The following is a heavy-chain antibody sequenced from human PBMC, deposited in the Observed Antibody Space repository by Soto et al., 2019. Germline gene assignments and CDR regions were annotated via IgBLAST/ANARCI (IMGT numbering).Heavy chain of an antibody. CDR3: VRALRHTAMVYRWLDP. V-gene: IGHV4-31*03. CDR1: GASVSTGAYY. D-gene: IGHD5-18*01. Sequence: SETLSLTCTVSGASVSTGAYYWGWVRQRPGRGLEWIGYVYESGYTYYNMSLKSRLTISLDRSNNQFSLGLTSVTAADTAVYYCVRALRHTAMVYRWLDPWGQGPLVTVYS. CDR2: VYESGYT. J-gene: IGHJ5*02.